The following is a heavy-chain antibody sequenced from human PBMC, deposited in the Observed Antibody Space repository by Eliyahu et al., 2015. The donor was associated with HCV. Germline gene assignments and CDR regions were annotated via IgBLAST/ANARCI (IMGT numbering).Heavy chain of an antibody. V-gene: IGHV3-30*18. CDR3: AKASRYNSGWYSDY. CDR2: ISFDGSKR. D-gene: IGHD6-19*01. Sequence: SSYGMHWVRQAPGKGLEWVADISFDGSKRYYTGSVKGRLTISRDNSKSTVYLQINSLRAEDTAVYYCAKASRYNSGWYSDYWGQGTLVTVSS. CDR1: SSYG. J-gene: IGHJ4*02.